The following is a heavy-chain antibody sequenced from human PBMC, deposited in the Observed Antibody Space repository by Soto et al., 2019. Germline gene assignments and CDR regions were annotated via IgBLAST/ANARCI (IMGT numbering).Heavy chain of an antibody. Sequence: HPGGSLRLCFPAPGFTSSGSAMHWVRRASGKGLEWVGRIRSKANSYATAYAASVKGRFTISRDDSKNTAYLQMNSLKTEDTAVYYCTRHRDLQYSRIGYYGMDVWGQGTTVTVS. CDR1: GFTSSGSA. J-gene: IGHJ6*02. D-gene: IGHD4-4*01. CDR2: IRSKANSYAT. CDR3: TRHRDLQYSRIGYYGMDV. V-gene: IGHV3-73*01.